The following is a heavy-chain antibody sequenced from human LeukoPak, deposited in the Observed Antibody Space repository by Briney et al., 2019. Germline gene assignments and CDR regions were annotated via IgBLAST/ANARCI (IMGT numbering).Heavy chain of an antibody. D-gene: IGHD6-19*01. V-gene: IGHV4-4*07. CDR3: AREPVTGTSNFFDS. CDR2: MYTSGNT. Sequence: PSETLSLTCTVSGGSISTDYWSWIRQPAGKGLEWIGRMYTSGNTNYNPSLKSRVTMSVDTSKKQFSLRLSSVTAADTAVYYCAREPVTGTSNFFDSWGQGTLVTVSS. J-gene: IGHJ4*02. CDR1: GGSISTDY.